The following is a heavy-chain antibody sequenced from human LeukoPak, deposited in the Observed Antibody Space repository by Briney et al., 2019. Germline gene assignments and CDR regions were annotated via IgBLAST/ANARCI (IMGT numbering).Heavy chain of an antibody. D-gene: IGHD6-13*01. CDR1: VGSICSYH. CDR2: IYSSGST. V-gene: IGHV4-4*07. J-gene: IGHJ3*02. Sequence: SETLSLTCIVSVGSICSYHWSWIREPAEKGVEWIGRIYSSGSTNYNPSLKSRVTMSVDTSMNQFSLKLSSVTAADTAVYYCARGQGILYSFDIWGQGTMVTVS. CDR3: ARGQGILYSFDI.